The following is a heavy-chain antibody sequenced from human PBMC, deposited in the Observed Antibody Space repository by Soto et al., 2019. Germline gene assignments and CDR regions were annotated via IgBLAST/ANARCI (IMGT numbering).Heavy chain of an antibody. CDR2: IWYDGSNK. V-gene: IGHV3-33*06. Sequence: HPGGSLRLSCAASGFTFSSYGMHWVRQAPGKGLEWVAVIWYDGSNKYYADSVKGRFTISRDNSKNTLYLQMNSLRAEDTAVYYCAKAAYYYYGMDVWGQGTTVTVS. CDR3: AKAAYYYYGMDV. J-gene: IGHJ6*02. D-gene: IGHD6-25*01. CDR1: GFTFSSYG.